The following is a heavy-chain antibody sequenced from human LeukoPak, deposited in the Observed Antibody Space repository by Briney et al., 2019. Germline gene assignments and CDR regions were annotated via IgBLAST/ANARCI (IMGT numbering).Heavy chain of an antibody. V-gene: IGHV4-39*01. Sequence: SETLSLTCTVSGVSISSSSYYWGWIRQPPGKGLEWIGSIYYSGSTYYNPSLKSRVTISVDTSKNQFSLKLSSVTAADTAVYYCARAGERYSSGWYNYWGQGTLVTVSS. CDR2: IYYSGST. CDR1: GVSISSSSYY. CDR3: ARAGERYSSGWYNY. D-gene: IGHD6-19*01. J-gene: IGHJ4*02.